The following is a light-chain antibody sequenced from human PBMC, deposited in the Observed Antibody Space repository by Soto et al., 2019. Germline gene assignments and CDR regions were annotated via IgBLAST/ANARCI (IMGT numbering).Light chain of an antibody. J-gene: IGKJ2*01. CDR2: KAS. V-gene: IGKV1-5*03. Sequence: DIQXXXXPXXLSASIGDRVTITCRASQTISSSLAWYQQKPGKAPKLLIYKASTLETGVPSRFSGSGSGTEFTLTISSLQPDDFATYYCQQYDSYSPYTFGQGTRLEIK. CDR3: QQYDSYSPYT. CDR1: QTISSS.